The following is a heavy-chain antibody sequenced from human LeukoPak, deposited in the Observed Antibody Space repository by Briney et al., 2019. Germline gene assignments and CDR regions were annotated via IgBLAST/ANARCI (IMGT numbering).Heavy chain of an antibody. Sequence: ASVKVSCKASGYSFSTFGINWVRLAPGQGLEWMGWITPYSGNTNYPQKFQGRVTMTTDASTTTAYMEVRSLRSDDTAVYYCVRDVSEMKVVAGNPGGYWGQGTLIIVSS. CDR1: GYSFSTFG. D-gene: IGHD6-19*01. CDR2: ITPYSGNT. V-gene: IGHV1-18*01. J-gene: IGHJ4*02. CDR3: VRDVSEMKVVAGNPGGY.